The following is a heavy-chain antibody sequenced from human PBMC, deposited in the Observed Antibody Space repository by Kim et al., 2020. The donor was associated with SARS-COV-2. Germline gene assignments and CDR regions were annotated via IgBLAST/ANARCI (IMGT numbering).Heavy chain of an antibody. CDR3: ARLPSTSSLSGFDY. J-gene: IGHJ4*02. V-gene: IGHV3-11*06. Sequence: AGSVTGRCTISRDNAQNSVYLQMNSLGVEETAVYYCARLPSTSSLSGFDYWGQGTLVTVSS. D-gene: IGHD6-13*01.